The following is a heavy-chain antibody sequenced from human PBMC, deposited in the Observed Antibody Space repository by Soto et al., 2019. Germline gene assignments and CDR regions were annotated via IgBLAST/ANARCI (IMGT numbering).Heavy chain of an antibody. CDR3: ARGRTVRNYADDSSDYFYFFDY. CDR2: VYYTGST. Sequence: TLSLTCTVSGDSISTFYWGWMRQSPGKELEWIGYVYYTGSTNYNPSLKSRVTISVDRSKSQFSLKLTSANAADTAVYYCARGRTVRNYADDSSDYFYFFDYWGQGTQVTVSS. J-gene: IGHJ4*02. CDR1: GDSISTFY. D-gene: IGHD3-22*01. V-gene: IGHV4-59*01.